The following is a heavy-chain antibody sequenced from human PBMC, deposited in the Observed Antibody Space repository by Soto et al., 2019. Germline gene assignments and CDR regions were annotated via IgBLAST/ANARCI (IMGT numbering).Heavy chain of an antibody. V-gene: IGHV1-69*12. CDR1: GGTFGNSA. Sequence: QVQLVQSGAEVKKPGSSVTVSCKASGGTFGNSAISWVRQAPGQGLEWMGGIIPIFPTPDYAQKFQGRVTLTADXPPXXAXLELTSLRSEDTAVYYCARDKDRLQFGGNYSDAMDVWGQGTTVTVSS. CDR3: ARDKDRLQFGGNYSDAMDV. CDR2: IIPIFPTP. J-gene: IGHJ6*02. D-gene: IGHD5-12*01.